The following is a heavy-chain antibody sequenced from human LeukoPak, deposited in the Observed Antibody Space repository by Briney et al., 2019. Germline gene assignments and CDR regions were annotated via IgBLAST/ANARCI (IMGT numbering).Heavy chain of an antibody. V-gene: IGHV1-18*01. CDR1: GYTFTSYG. CDR3: VRVPRFLEEDDYYMDF. CDR2: ISAYNGNT. J-gene: IGHJ6*03. Sequence: ASVKVSCKASGYTFTSYGISWVRQAPGQGLEWMGWISAYNGNTNYAQKLQGRVTMTTDTSTSTAYMELRSLRSYDTAVYYCVRVPRFLEEDDYYMDFWGKGTTVTVSS. D-gene: IGHD3-3*01.